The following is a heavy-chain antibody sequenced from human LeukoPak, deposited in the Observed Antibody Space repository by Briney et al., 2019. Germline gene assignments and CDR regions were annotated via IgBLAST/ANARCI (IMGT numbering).Heavy chain of an antibody. D-gene: IGHD6-19*01. CDR3: TRGYNSGWHDY. CDR2: IYNSGST. CDR1: GASITSHY. J-gene: IGHJ4*02. V-gene: IGHV4-59*08. Sequence: SETLSLTCSVSGASITSHYWSWIRQPPGKGPECIGYIYNSGSTTYNPSLKSRVTISIDTSKNQFSLRLSSVTAADTAVYYCTRGYNSGWHDYWGQGTLVTVSS.